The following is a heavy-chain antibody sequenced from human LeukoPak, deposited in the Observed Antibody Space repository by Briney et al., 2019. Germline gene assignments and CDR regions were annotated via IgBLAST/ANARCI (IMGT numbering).Heavy chain of an antibody. Sequence: PSETLSLTCTVSGGSITSDYWSWIRQPPGKGLEWIGYISYSGSTSYDPSLKSRVTISGDSSKKQFSLKLSSVTAADTAVYYCARYGSGSYIDYWGQGTLVTVSS. CDR3: ARYGSGSYIDY. CDR2: ISYSGST. D-gene: IGHD3-10*01. V-gene: IGHV4-59*08. CDR1: GGSITSDY. J-gene: IGHJ4*02.